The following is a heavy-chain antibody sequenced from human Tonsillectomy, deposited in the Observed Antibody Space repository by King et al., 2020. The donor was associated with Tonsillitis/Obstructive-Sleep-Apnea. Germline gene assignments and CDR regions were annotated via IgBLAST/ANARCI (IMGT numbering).Heavy chain of an antibody. CDR1: GFTFSSYA. D-gene: IGHD1-26*01. V-gene: IGHV3-30*04. CDR3: ARVMTTSLSGSWGLAY. CDR2: ISYDGGNK. Sequence: VQLVESGGGVVQPGRSLRLSCAASGFTFSSYAMHWVRQAPGKGLEWVAVISYDGGNKDYADSVKGRFTISRDNSKNTLYLQMNSLRPEDTAEYYCARVMTTSLSGSWGLAYWGQGTLVTVSS. J-gene: IGHJ4*02.